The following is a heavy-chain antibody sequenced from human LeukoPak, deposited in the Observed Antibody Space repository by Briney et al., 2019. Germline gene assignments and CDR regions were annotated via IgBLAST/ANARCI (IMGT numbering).Heavy chain of an antibody. CDR2: MNPNTGNA. CDR1: RYTFTSYD. Sequence: GASVKVSCKGFRYTFTSYDINWVRQAPGQGLEWMGWMNPNTGNAGYAPKFQGRVTMTRDTSITTAYMDLTRLKSDDTAVYFCARDLGTGDLSFDYWGQGTLLSVSS. D-gene: IGHD2-8*02. CDR3: ARDLGTGDLSFDY. J-gene: IGHJ4*02. V-gene: IGHV1-8*01.